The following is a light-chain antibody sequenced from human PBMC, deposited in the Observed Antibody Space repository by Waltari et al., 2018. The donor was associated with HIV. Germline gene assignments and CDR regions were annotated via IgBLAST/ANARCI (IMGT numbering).Light chain of an antibody. CDR2: ADN. V-gene: IGLV6-57*01. CDR1: SGSIASNY. CDR3: QSCDRHSWV. J-gene: IGLJ3*02. Sequence: NFMLTQPHSVSESPGKTVTISCTRSSGSIASNYIQWFQQRPGRTPTPVIPADNQRPSGVPDRVSGSIDTSSNSASLTISGLQTEDEADYYCQSCDRHSWVFGGGTKLTVL.